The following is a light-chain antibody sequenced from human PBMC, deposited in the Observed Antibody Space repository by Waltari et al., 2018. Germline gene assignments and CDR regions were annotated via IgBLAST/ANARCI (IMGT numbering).Light chain of an antibody. CDR2: WAC. V-gene: IGKV4-1*01. J-gene: IGKJ3*01. Sequence: DIVMTQSPDSLAVSLGERVSINCKSSQSIFYSSNNKNYLAWYQQKPGQHPKLLIYWACSREFGVPKRVRGSGSVTEFTLTISSLKAEDAAIYYCQQYYSMPLTFGPGTTVEI. CDR1: QSIFYSSNNKNY. CDR3: QQYYSMPLT.